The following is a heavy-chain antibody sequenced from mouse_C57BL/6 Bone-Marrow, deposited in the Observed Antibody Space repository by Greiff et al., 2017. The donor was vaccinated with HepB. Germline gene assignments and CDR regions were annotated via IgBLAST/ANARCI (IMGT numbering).Heavy chain of an antibody. CDR3: ARGDYYGYAMDY. V-gene: IGHV1-82*01. D-gene: IGHD1-1*01. CDR1: GYAFSSSW. CDR2: IYPGDGDT. Sequence: VKLVESGPELVKPGASVKISCKASGYAFSSSWMNWVKQRPGKGLEWIGRIYPGDGDTNYNGKFKGKATLTADKSSSTAYMQLSSLTSEDSAVYFCARGDYYGYAMDYWGQGTSVTVSS. J-gene: IGHJ4*01.